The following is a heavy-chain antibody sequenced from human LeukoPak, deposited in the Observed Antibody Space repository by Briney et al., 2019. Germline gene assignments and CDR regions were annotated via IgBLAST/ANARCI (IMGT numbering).Heavy chain of an antibody. CDR1: GGSFSGYY. J-gene: IGHJ5*02. CDR2: INHSGST. V-gene: IGHV4-34*01. CDR3: ARVKRFWSGYYYWFDP. D-gene: IGHD3-3*01. Sequence: SETLSLTCAVYGGSFSGYYWSWIRQPPGKGLEWIGEINHSGSTNYNPSLKSRVTISVDTSKNQFSLKLSSVTAADTAVYYCARVKRFWSGYYYWFDPWGRGTLVTVSS.